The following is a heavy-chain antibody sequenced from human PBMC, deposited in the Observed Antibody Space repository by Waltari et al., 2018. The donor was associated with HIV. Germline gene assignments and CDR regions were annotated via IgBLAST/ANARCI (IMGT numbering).Heavy chain of an antibody. D-gene: IGHD5-12*01. J-gene: IGHJ4*02. CDR3: SKDRGGAVDSGFDS. Sequence: EVRLVQSGGVVVQPGGSLRPSGAASGCPLDDYTMHWVRLTPGKGLEWVSLIDWDGGRTHYADSVKGRFTISRDNNNNSLYLQIHRLRTEDTAIYYCSKDRGGAVDSGFDSWGQGTLVTVSS. V-gene: IGHV3-43*01. CDR2: IDWDGGRT. CDR1: GCPLDDYT.